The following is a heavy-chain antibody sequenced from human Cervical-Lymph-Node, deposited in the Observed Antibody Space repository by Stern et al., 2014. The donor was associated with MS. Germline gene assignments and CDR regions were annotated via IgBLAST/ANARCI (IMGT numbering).Heavy chain of an antibody. D-gene: IGHD3-9*01. J-gene: IGHJ4*02. CDR1: GGTFSSYA. CDR2: TIPIFGRA. CDR3: ARGWSYDILTGYSY. Sequence: VQLVEPGAEVKKPGSSVKVSCKASGGTFSSYAISWVRQAPGQGLEWMGGTIPIFGRANYAQKFQGRVTITADESTSTAYMELSSLRSEDTAVYYCARGWSYDILTGYSYWGQGTLVTVSS. V-gene: IGHV1-69*01.